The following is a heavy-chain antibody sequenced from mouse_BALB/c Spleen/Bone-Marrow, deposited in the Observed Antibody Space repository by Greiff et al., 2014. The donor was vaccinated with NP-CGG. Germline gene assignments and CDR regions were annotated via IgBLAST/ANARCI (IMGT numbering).Heavy chain of an antibody. D-gene: IGHD1-1*01. V-gene: IGHV5-17*02. CDR2: ISSGRSTI. CDR1: GFTFSSFG. CDR3: AAITTVVARYAMDY. Sequence: EVQLVESGGGLVQPGGSRKLSCAASGFTFSSFGMHWVRQAPEKGLEWVAYISSGRSTIYYADTVKGRFTISRDNPKNTLFLQMTSLRSEDTAMYYCAAITTVVARYAMDYWGQGTSVTVSS. J-gene: IGHJ4*01.